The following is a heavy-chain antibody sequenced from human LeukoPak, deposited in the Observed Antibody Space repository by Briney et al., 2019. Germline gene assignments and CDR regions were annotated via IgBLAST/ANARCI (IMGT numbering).Heavy chain of an antibody. V-gene: IGHV1-46*01. CDR3: ARNARGPDYYYYYYMDV. J-gene: IGHJ6*03. D-gene: IGHD1-14*01. Sequence: ASVKVSCKASGYTVTRYYMHWVRQAPGQGLEWMGIINPSGGSTSYAQKFQGRVTMTRDMSTSTVYMELSSLRSEDTAVYYCARNARGPDYYYYYYMDVWGKGTTVTVSS. CDR2: INPSGGST. CDR1: GYTVTRYY.